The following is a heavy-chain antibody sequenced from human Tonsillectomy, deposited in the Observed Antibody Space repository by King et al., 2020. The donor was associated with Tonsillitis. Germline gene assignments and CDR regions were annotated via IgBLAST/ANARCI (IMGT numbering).Heavy chain of an antibody. V-gene: IGHV6-1*01. CDR2: TYYSSEWHN. CDR1: GVSVSNNRGA. Sequence: VQLQQSGPGLLKPSQTLSLTCAISGVSVSNNRGAWNWIRQSHSSGLVWLGRTYYSSEWHNDYAVSVKSRITINPDTSKNQFSLQLNSVTPEDTAVYYCARGWSFDSWGQGTLVTVSS. CDR3: ARGWSFDS. J-gene: IGHJ4*02. D-gene: IGHD2-15*01.